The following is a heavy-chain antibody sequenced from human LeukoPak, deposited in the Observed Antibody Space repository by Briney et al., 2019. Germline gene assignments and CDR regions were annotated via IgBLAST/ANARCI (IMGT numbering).Heavy chain of an antibody. Sequence: SETLSLTCAVYGGSFSGYYWSWIRQPPGKGLEWIGEINHGGSTNYNPSLKSRVTISVDTSKNQFSLKLSSVTAADTAVYYCARGTYYYDSSGYYSNWFDPWGQGTLVTVSS. J-gene: IGHJ5*02. CDR3: ARGTYYYDSSGYYSNWFDP. V-gene: IGHV4-34*01. CDR2: INHGGST. CDR1: GGSFSGYY. D-gene: IGHD3-22*01.